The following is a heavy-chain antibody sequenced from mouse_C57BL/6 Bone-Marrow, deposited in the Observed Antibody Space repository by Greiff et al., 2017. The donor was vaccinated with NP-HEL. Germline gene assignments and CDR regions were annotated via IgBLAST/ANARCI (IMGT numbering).Heavy chain of an antibody. Sequence: QVQLQQSGPELVKPGASVKISCKASGYAFSSSWMNWVKQRPGKGLEWIGRIYPGDGDTNYNGKFKGKATLTADKSSSTAYMQLSSLTSEDSAVYFCARRSYYGSSGFAYWGQGTLVTVSA. CDR3: ARRSYYGSSGFAY. D-gene: IGHD1-1*01. J-gene: IGHJ3*01. CDR2: IYPGDGDT. CDR1: GYAFSSSW. V-gene: IGHV1-82*01.